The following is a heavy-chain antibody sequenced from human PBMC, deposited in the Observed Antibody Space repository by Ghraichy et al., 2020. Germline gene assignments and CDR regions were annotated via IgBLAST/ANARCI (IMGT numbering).Heavy chain of an antibody. V-gene: IGHV1-2*02. CDR1: GYTFTGYY. J-gene: IGHJ5*02. Sequence: ASVKVSCKASGYTFTGYYMRWVRQAPGQGLEWMGWINPNSGGTNYAQKFQGRVTMTRDTSISTAYMELSRLRSDDTAVYYCARADAVESPPAPPVTSRFAPWGQGTLVTVSS. D-gene: IGHD3-10*01. CDR2: INPNSGGT. CDR3: ARADAVESPPAPPVTSRFAP.